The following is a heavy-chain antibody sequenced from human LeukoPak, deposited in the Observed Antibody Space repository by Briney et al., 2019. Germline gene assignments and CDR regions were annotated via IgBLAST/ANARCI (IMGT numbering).Heavy chain of an antibody. Sequence: ASVKFSCKASGYSFISYGISWVRQATGQGLEWMGWITAYNGNTNYAQKLQGRVTMTTDTSTSTAYMELRSLRSDDTAVYYCASNGYYDSSGYGYWGQGTLVTVSS. V-gene: IGHV1-18*04. J-gene: IGHJ4*02. CDR3: ASNGYYDSSGYGY. D-gene: IGHD3-22*01. CDR2: ITAYNGNT. CDR1: GYSFISYG.